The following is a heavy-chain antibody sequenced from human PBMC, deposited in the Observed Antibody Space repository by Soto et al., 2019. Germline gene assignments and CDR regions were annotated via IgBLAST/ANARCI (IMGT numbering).Heavy chain of an antibody. CDR1: GGSFSRYY. CDR3: ARDKITGLFDY. J-gene: IGHJ4*02. Sequence: SETLSLTCAVYGGSFSRYYWTWIRQPPGTGLEWIGEINHSGSTNYNPSLKSRVTISVDTSKNQFSLKLTSVTAADTAVYYCARDKITGLFDYWGQGNLVTVSS. CDR2: INHSGST. V-gene: IGHV4-34*01. D-gene: IGHD2-8*02.